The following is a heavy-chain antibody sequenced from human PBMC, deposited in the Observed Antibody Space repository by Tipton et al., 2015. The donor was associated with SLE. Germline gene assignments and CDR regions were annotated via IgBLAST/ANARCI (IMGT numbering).Heavy chain of an antibody. V-gene: IGHV4-38-2*01. J-gene: IGHJ4*02. D-gene: IGHD3-22*01. Sequence: TLSLTCAVSGFSINDGYYWGWIRQSPGTGLGWIGSIYRSGSTYYDPSLRSRVTISVDTSKNQFSLNLRSVTAADTAVYYCARHDYDSNGYYQHYFDYWGQGTLVTVSS. CDR2: IYRSGST. CDR3: ARHDYDSNGYYQHYFDY. CDR1: GFSINDGYY.